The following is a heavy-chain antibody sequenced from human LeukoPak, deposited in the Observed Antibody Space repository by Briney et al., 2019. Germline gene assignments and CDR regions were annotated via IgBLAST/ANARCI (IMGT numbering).Heavy chain of an antibody. V-gene: IGHV3-11*04. CDR3: ARELRATPELYYYYYYMDV. Sequence: PGGSLRLSCAASGFTFSDYYMSWIRQAPGKGLEWVSYISSSGSTIYYADSVKGRFTISRDNAKNSLYLQMNSLRAEDTAVYYCARELRATPELYYYYYYMDVWGKGTTVTVSS. CDR1: GFTFSDYY. D-gene: IGHD5-12*01. J-gene: IGHJ6*03. CDR2: ISSSGSTI.